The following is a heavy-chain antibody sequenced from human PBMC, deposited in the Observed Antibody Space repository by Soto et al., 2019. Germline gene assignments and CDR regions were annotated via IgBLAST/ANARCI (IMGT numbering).Heavy chain of an antibody. CDR1: GFTFGDYI. V-gene: IGHV3-21*01. J-gene: IGHJ3*02. CDR2: ISHSGTYI. CDR3: ASPRDYCVSNTNCFIAFDI. Sequence: AQLVESGGSPVNPGDSLRLSCAASGFTFGDYIMNWVRQAPGRGLEWVASISHSGTYIFYADSVKGRFTISRDNAKDSLFLQMNSLRVEDTAIYYCASPRDYCVSNTNCFIAFDIWGQGTGVTVSS. D-gene: IGHD2-2*01.